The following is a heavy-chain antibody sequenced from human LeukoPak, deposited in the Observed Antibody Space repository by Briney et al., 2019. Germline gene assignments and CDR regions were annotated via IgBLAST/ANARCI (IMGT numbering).Heavy chain of an antibody. CDR1: GFTFSSYA. Sequence: GASLRLSCAAPGFTFSSYAMSWVHQAPGKGLEWVSAISGSGGSTYYADSVKGRFTISRDNSKNTLYLQMNSLRAEDTAVYYCAKDRDCSGGSCYSDYWGQGTLVTVSS. V-gene: IGHV3-23*01. D-gene: IGHD2-15*01. CDR2: ISGSGGST. J-gene: IGHJ4*02. CDR3: AKDRDCSGGSCYSDY.